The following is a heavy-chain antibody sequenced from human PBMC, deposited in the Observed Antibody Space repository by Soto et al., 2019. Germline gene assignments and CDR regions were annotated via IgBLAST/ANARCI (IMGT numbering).Heavy chain of an antibody. V-gene: IGHV3-72*01. J-gene: IGHJ4*02. CDR1: GFTFSDHY. D-gene: IGHD3-22*01. CDR3: ATGVNYYDSSGSFDY. CDR2: TRNKANSYTT. Sequence: SLRLSCAASGFTFSDHYMDWVRQAPGKGLEWVGRTRNKANSYTTEYAASVKGRFTISRDDSKNSLYLQMNSLKTEDTAVYYCATGVNYYDSSGSFDYWGQGTLVTVSS.